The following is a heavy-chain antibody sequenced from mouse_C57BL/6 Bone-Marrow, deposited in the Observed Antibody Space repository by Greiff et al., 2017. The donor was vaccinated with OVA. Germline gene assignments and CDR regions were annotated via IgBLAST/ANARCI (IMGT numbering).Heavy chain of an antibody. V-gene: IGHV5-17*01. CDR2: ISSGSSTI. CDR3: ARGPYYYGSSPFAY. Sequence: EVMLVESGGGLVKPGGSLKLSCAASGFTFSDYGMHWVRQAPEKGLEWVAYISSGSSTIYYADTVKGRFTISRDNAKNTLFLQMTSLRSADTAMYYCARGPYYYGSSPFAYWGQGTLVTVSA. CDR1: GFTFSDYG. J-gene: IGHJ3*01. D-gene: IGHD1-1*01.